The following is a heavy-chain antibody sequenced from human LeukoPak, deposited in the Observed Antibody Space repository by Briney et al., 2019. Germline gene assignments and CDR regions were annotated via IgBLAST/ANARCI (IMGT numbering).Heavy chain of an antibody. CDR3: ARAKRSGSGSPLGWFDP. V-gene: IGHV4-34*01. J-gene: IGHJ5*02. CDR1: GGTFSGYY. D-gene: IGHD3-10*01. CDR2: INHSGST. Sequence: PSETLSLTCAVYGGTFSGYYWSWIRQPPGKGLEWIGEINHSGSTNYNPSLKSRVTISVDTSKNQFSLKLSSLTAADTAVYYCARAKRSGSGSPLGWFDPWGQGTLVTVSS.